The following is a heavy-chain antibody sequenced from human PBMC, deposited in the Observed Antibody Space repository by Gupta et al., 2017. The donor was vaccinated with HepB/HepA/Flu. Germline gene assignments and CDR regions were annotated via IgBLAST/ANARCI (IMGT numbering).Heavy chain of an antibody. CDR1: GFSFSLYA. CDR3: AKDLTGTYGDYFDY. J-gene: IGHJ4*02. V-gene: IGHV3-23*01. Sequence: EVQLLESGGDLVQPGGSLRLSCAASGFSFSLYAMSWVRQAPGKGPEWVSEISGSGGNTYYADSVKGRFSISRDNSKSTLYLQMNSLKVEDTAVYYCAKDLTGTYGDYFDYWGQGTPVAVSA. D-gene: IGHD1-20*01. CDR2: ISGSGGNT.